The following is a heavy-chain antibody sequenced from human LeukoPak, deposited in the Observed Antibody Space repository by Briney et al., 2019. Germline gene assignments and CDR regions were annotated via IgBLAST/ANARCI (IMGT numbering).Heavy chain of an antibody. D-gene: IGHD4-17*01. Sequence: GGSLRLPCAASGFTFSSYAMHWVRQAPGKGLEWVAVISYDGSNKYYADSVKGRFTISRDNSKNTLYLQMNSLRAEDTAVYYCTRLGDYQDYWGQGTLVTVSS. J-gene: IGHJ4*02. CDR1: GFTFSSYA. V-gene: IGHV3-30-3*01. CDR2: ISYDGSNK. CDR3: TRLGDYQDY.